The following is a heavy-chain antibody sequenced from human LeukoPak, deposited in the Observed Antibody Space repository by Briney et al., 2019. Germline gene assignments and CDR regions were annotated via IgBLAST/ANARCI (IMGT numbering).Heavy chain of an antibody. CDR1: GFTFSSYS. Sequence: PGGSLRLSCAASGFTFSSYSMNWVRQAPGKGLEWVSSISSSSSYIYYADSVKGRFTISRDNAKNSLYLQMNSLRAEDTAVYYCVSPGVFLEWSSDAFDIWGQGTMVTVSS. CDR3: VSPGVFLEWSSDAFDI. D-gene: IGHD3-3*01. J-gene: IGHJ3*02. CDR2: ISSSSSYI. V-gene: IGHV3-21*04.